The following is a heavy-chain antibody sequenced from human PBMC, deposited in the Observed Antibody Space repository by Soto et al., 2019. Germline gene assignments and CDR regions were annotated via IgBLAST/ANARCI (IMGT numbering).Heavy chain of an antibody. CDR3: AKDGDYEKYYFDY. Sequence: PGESLKISCAASGFTFSSYGMHWVRQAPGKGLEWVAVISYDGSNKYYADSVKGRFTISRDNSKNTLYLQMNSLRAEDTAVYYCAKDGDYEKYYFDYWGQGTLVTVSS. D-gene: IGHD4-17*01. CDR1: GFTFSSYG. J-gene: IGHJ4*02. CDR2: ISYDGSNK. V-gene: IGHV3-30*18.